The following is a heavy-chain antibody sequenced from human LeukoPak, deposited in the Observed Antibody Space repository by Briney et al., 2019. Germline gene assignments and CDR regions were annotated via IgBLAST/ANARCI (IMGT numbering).Heavy chain of an antibody. V-gene: IGHV1-2*02. CDR1: GYTFTGSY. J-gene: IGHJ6*03. D-gene: IGHD2-2*01. Sequence: ASVKVSCKASGYTFTGSYIHWVRQVPGQGLEWMGWINPNNGGTNYAQKCQGRVTMTRDTSITTAYMELSSLRSDDTAVYYCARGVYCSSSSCYAGMGYYFYFMDVWGKGTTVTVSS. CDR3: ARGVYCSSSSCYAGMGYYFYFMDV. CDR2: INPNNGGT.